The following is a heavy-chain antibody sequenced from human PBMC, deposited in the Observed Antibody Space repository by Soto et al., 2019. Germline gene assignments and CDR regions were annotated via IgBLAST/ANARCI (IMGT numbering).Heavy chain of an antibody. CDR1: GGSLSSYA. V-gene: IGHV1-69*13. CDR2: IIPIFGTA. J-gene: IGHJ3*02. Sequence: GTSVKVSCEASGGSLSSYAMSWVRQAPGQGLEWMGGIIPIFGTANYAQKFQGRVTITADESTSTAYMELSSLRSEDTAVYYCASSDYYDSSGYPHAFDIWGQGTMVTVSS. D-gene: IGHD3-22*01. CDR3: ASSDYYDSSGYPHAFDI.